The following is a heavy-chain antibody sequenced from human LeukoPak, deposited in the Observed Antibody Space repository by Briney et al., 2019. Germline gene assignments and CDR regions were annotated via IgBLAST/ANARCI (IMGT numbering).Heavy chain of an antibody. CDR1: GGSISDYH. J-gene: IGHJ4*02. CDR3: ARGEAQFDY. V-gene: IGHV4-59*01. CDR2: ISYSGST. D-gene: IGHD6-6*01. Sequence: PSETLSLTCTVSGGSISDYHWSWIRQPPGKGLEWIGHISYSGSTNYNPSLKSRVTISGDTSKNRFSLKLSSVTAADTAVYYCARGEAQFDYWGQGTLVTVSS.